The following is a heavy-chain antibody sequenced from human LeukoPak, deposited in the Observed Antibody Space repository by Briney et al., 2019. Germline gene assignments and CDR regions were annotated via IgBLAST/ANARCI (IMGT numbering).Heavy chain of an antibody. Sequence: ASVKVSCKASGYTFTSYGISWVRQAPGQGLEWMGWISAYNGNTNYAQKLQGRVTMTTDTSTSTAYIELRSLRSDDTAVYYCARDLSPELLWFGELLSGFDYWGQGTLVTVSS. J-gene: IGHJ4*02. V-gene: IGHV1-18*01. CDR2: ISAYNGNT. D-gene: IGHD3-10*01. CDR3: ARDLSPELLWFGELLSGFDY. CDR1: GYTFTSYG.